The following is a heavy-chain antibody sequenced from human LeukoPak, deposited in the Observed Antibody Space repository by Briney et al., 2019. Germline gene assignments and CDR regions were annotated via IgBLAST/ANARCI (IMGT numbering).Heavy chain of an antibody. CDR3: AKRDTAY. J-gene: IGHJ4*02. CDR1: GFTVSSNY. Sequence: GGSLRLSCAASGFTVSSNYMSWVRQAPGKGLEWVSTVSDSGGSTYYADSVKGRFTISRDNSNSTLYLQLNSLRAEDTAVYYCAKRDTAYWGQGTLVTVSS. CDR2: VSDSGGST. D-gene: IGHD5-18*01. V-gene: IGHV3-23*01.